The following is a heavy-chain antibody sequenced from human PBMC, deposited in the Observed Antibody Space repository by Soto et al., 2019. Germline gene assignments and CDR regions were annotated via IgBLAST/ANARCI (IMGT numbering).Heavy chain of an antibody. J-gene: IGHJ3*02. CDR2: IWYDGSNK. V-gene: IGHV3-33*08. D-gene: IGHD3-3*01. Sequence: GGSLRLSCAASGFTFSSYNMNWVRQAPGKGLEWVAVIWYDGSNKYYADSVKGRFTISRDNSKNTLYLQMNSLRAEDTAVYYYARDSRRDTIFGVVSLFDIWGQGTMVTVSS. CDR1: GFTFSSYN. CDR3: ARDSRRDTIFGVVSLFDI.